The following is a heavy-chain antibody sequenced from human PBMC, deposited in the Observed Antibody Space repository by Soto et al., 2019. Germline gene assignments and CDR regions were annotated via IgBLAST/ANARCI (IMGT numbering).Heavy chain of an antibody. V-gene: IGHV1-46*01. CDR2: INPSGGST. CDR1: GYTFTSYY. J-gene: IGHJ6*02. CDR3: ARHDCISSSCYYYYYYGMDV. D-gene: IGHD2-15*01. Sequence: ASVKVSCKASGYTFTSYYMHWVRQAPGQGLEWMGIINPSGGSTNYAQKFQGRVTITADESTSTAYMELSSLRSEDTAVYYCARHDCISSSCYYYYYYGMDVWGQGTTVTVSS.